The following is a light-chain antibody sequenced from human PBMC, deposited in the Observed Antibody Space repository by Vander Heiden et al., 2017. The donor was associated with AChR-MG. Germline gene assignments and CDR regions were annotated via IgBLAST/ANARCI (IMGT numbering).Light chain of an antibody. CDR3: CSYAGSSTLGV. CDR1: SSDVGTYNL. Sequence: HSALTQPASVSGSPGQSITISCTGTSSDVGTYNLVSWYQHHPGKAPKLIIYEVSKRPSGVPNRFSGSKSGNTASLTISGLQAEDEADYYCCSYAGSSTLGVFGTGTKVTVL. CDR2: EVS. V-gene: IGLV2-23*02. J-gene: IGLJ1*01.